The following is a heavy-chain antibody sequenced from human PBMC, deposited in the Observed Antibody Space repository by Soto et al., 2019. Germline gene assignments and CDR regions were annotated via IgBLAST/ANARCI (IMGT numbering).Heavy chain of an antibody. D-gene: IGHD6-19*01. CDR2: IYTGGTT. J-gene: IGHJ6*02. CDR3: AKVSVAGNLGLNGMDV. Sequence: GGSLRLSCAASGFTVSGNYMSWVRQAPGKGLEWVSLIYTGGTTYSADSVKGRFTISRDHSKNALYLQMNSLRAGDTAVYFCAKVSVAGNLGLNGMDVWGQGTTVTVSS. V-gene: IGHV3-53*01. CDR1: GFTVSGNY.